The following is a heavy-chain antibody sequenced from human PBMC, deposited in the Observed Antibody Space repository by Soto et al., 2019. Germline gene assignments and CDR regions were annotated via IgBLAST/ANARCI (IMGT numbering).Heavy chain of an antibody. CDR3: ASQWLADAQPFDY. V-gene: IGHV3-30-3*01. CDR1: GFTFSSYA. D-gene: IGHD6-19*01. J-gene: IGHJ4*02. Sequence: QVQLVESGGGVVQPGRSLRLSCAASGFTFSSYAMHWVRQAPGKGLEWVAVISYDGSNKYYADSVKGRFTISRDNSKNTLYLQMISLRAEDTAVYYCASQWLADAQPFDYWGQGTLVTVSS. CDR2: ISYDGSNK.